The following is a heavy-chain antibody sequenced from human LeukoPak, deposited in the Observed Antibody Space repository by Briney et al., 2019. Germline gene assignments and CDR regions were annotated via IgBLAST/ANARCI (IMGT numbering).Heavy chain of an antibody. V-gene: IGHV4-39*01. Sequence: SETLSLTSTVSGGSISSSGYYWGWIRQPPGKGLEWIASIYYSGSTYYNPSLKSRVTISVDTSKNQLSLKLSSLTAADTAVYYCARHEYSGSYYGLSWFDPWGQGTLVTVSS. J-gene: IGHJ5*02. CDR2: IYYSGST. CDR3: ARHEYSGSYYGLSWFDP. D-gene: IGHD1-26*01. CDR1: GGSISSSGYY.